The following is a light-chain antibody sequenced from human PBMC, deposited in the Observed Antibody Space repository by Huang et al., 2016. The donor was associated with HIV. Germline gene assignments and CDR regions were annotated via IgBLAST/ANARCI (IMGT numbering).Light chain of an antibody. J-gene: IGKJ3*01. CDR3: QQLSAYPLS. CDR1: HDINNY. V-gene: IGKV1-9*01. CDR2: DAS. Sequence: QLTQSPSSLSASIGDRVTIECRASHDINNYLAWYQQKPGSTPKLLIYDASTLQTGVPSRFRGFGSGTAFSLTITSLQPDDFAVYYCQQLSAYPLSFGPGTTVD.